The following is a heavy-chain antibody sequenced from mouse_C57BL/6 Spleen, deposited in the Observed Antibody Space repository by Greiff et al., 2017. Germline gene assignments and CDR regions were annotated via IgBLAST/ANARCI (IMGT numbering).Heavy chain of an antibody. CDR3: ARYGAGTFAY. D-gene: IGHD4-1*01. J-gene: IGHJ3*01. V-gene: IGHV7-3*01. Sequence: EVKLVESGGGLVQPGGSLSLSCAASGFTFTDYYMSWVRQPPGKALEWLGFIRNKANGYTTEYSASVKGRFTISRDTSQSILYLQMNALSAEDSATYYCARYGAGTFAYWGQGTLVTVSA. CDR2: IRNKANGYTT. CDR1: GFTFTDYY.